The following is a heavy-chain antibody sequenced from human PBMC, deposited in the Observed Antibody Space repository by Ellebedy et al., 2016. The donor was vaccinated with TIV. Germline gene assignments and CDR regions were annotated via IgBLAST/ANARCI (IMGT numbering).Heavy chain of an antibody. J-gene: IGHJ5*02. CDR2: INAGNGNT. CDR3: AGWTTYGNEFDL. Sequence: AASVKVSCKASRYTSNAMHWVRQAPGHRLEWMGWINAGNGNTVYSQRFQGRITITRDTAATTTYMELSSLTSEDTAVYYCAGWTTYGNEFDLWGQGTLVTVSS. V-gene: IGHV1-3*01. CDR1: RYTSNA. D-gene: IGHD4-23*01.